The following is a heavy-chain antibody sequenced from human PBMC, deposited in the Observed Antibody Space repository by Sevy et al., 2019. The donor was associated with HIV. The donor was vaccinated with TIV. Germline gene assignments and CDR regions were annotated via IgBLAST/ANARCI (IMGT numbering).Heavy chain of an antibody. Sequence: ASVKVSCKASGGTFSSYAISWVRQAPGQGLEWMVGIIPIFGTANYAQKFQGRVTITADESTSTAYMELSSLRSEDTAVYYCARTTFDFWSGYYNYYYYGMDVWGQGTTVTVSS. CDR2: IIPIFGTA. CDR3: ARTTFDFWSGYYNYYYYGMDV. J-gene: IGHJ6*02. CDR1: GGTFSSYA. V-gene: IGHV1-69*13. D-gene: IGHD3-3*01.